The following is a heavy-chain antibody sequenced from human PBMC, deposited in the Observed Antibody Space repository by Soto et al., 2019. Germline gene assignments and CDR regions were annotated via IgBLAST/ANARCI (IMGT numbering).Heavy chain of an antibody. Sequence: QVQLVQSGAEVKKPGASVKVSCKASGYTFTSYAISWVRQAPGQGLEWMGWISAYNGNTNYAQKLQGRVTMTTDTSTSTAYMELRSLRSDDTAVYYCARDPPTTVTTYYYYYGMDVWGQGTTVTVSS. CDR3: ARDPPTTVTTYYYYYGMDV. CDR1: GYTFTSYA. V-gene: IGHV1-18*01. D-gene: IGHD4-17*01. CDR2: ISAYNGNT. J-gene: IGHJ6*02.